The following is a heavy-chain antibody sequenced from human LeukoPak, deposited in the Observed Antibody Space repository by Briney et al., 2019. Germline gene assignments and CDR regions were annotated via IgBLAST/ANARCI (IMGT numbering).Heavy chain of an antibody. CDR1: GYTLTGHY. D-gene: IGHD3-16*01. CDR3: ARVSVGGYYMDV. Sequence: ASVKVSCKASGYTLTGHYMHWVRQVPGQGVEWMGWINPKNAGTNYAQKFQGRVTMTRDTSISTVYMEVSRLTSDDTAVYYCARVSVGGYYMDVWGKGTTVTISS. CDR2: INPKNAGT. J-gene: IGHJ6*03. V-gene: IGHV1-2*02.